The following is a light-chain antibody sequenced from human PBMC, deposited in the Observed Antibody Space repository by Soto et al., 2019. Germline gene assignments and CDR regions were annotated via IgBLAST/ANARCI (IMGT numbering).Light chain of an antibody. J-gene: IGKJ1*01. CDR2: SAS. CDR3: QQYNNWPRT. Sequence: EVVMTQSPATLSVSPGERATLSCRASQSIRTDLAWYQQKPGQAPSLLIFSASTRATGVPARFSGSGSGTEFTLTISSLQYEDFAVYYCQQYNNWPRTFGQGTKVDIK. V-gene: IGKV3-15*01. CDR1: QSIRTD.